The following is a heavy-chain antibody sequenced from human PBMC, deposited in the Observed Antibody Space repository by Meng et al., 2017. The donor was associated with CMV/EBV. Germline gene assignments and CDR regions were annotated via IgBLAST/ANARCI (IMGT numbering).Heavy chain of an antibody. V-gene: IGHV4-34*01. CDR2: INHSGST. Sequence: GPFLGYYLSRIRQPPGKGLEWIGEINHSGSTNYNPSLKSRVTISVDTSKNQFSLKLSSVTAADTAVYYCARKGRSSWYLLAEYFQHWGQGTLVTVSS. CDR1: GPFLGYY. CDR3: ARKGRSSWYLLAEYFQH. D-gene: IGHD6-13*01. J-gene: IGHJ1*01.